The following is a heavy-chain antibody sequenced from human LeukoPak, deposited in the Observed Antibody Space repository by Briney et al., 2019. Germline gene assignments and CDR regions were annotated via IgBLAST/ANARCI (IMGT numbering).Heavy chain of an antibody. CDR1: GFAFNSYG. D-gene: IGHD3-22*01. CDR3: ARGGGDSSGYYYHFDY. Sequence: GGSLRLSCAASGFAFNSYGMHWVRQAPGKGLEWVAVIWYDGSKKYYADSVKGRFTISRDNSKNTLYLQVNSLRAEDTAVYYCARGGGDSSGYYYHFDYWGQGALVTVSS. J-gene: IGHJ4*02. V-gene: IGHV3-33*01. CDR2: IWYDGSKK.